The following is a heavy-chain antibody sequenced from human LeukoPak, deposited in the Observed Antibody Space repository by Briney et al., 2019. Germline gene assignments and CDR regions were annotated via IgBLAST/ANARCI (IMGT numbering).Heavy chain of an antibody. CDR2: ITPSGDGT. Sequence: GGSLRLSCAASGFTFSSPAMSWVRQAPGKGLEWVSSITPSGDGTYYAASVKGRFTISRDDSKNTLYLQMDSLRADDTAKYYCAKDSPVATWWGQGTLVTVSS. V-gene: IGHV3-23*01. D-gene: IGHD1-26*01. CDR3: AKDSPVATW. CDR1: GFTFSSPA. J-gene: IGHJ4*02.